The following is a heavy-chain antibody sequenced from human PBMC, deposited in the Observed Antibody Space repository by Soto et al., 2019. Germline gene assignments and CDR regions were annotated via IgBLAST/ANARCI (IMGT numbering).Heavy chain of an antibody. CDR2: IGGNGADT. V-gene: IGHV3-23*01. CDR3: AIPSGLTVTGPDY. J-gene: IGHJ4*02. D-gene: IGHD6-19*01. CDR1: GFIFSNYA. Sequence: EVQLLESGGGLVQPGGSLRLSCAASGFIFSNYAMSWVRQAPGKGLEWVSAIGGNGADTYYADSVKGRFTISRDNSENSLYLQMNSLRAEDTAVYFCAIPSGLTVTGPDYWGQGTLVTVSS.